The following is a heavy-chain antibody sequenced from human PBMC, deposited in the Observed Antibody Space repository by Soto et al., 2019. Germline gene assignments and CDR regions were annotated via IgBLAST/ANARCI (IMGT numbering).Heavy chain of an antibody. CDR2: IIPISETT. Sequence: QVQLVQSGAEVKKPGCSVKVSCKSSGGTFSRYAISWVRQAPGQGLEWMGGIIPISETTNYAQKFQGRVTITADESKSTAYMELSSLRSEDTAVYYCARSQGSSTSLEIYYYYYYGMDVWGQGTTVTVSS. J-gene: IGHJ6*02. V-gene: IGHV1-69*01. D-gene: IGHD2-2*01. CDR1: GGTFSRYA. CDR3: ARSQGSSTSLEIYYYYYYGMDV.